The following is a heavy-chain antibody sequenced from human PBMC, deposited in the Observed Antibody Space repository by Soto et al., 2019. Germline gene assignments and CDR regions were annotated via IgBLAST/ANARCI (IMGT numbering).Heavy chain of an antibody. D-gene: IGHD2-2*01. CDR3: ARPGDCSSTSCYSDYFDY. CDR2: INHSGST. V-gene: IGHV4-34*01. J-gene: IGHJ4*02. Sequence: QVQLQQWGAGLLKPSETLSLTCAVYGGSFSGYYWSWIRQPPGKGLEWIGEINHSGSTNYNPSLKSRVTISVDTSKNQFSLKLSSVTAADTAVYYCARPGDCSSTSCYSDYFDYWGQGTLVTVSS. CDR1: GGSFSGYY.